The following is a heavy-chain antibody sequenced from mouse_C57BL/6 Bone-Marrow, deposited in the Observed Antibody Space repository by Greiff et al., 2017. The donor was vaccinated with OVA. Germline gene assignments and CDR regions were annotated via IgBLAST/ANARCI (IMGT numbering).Heavy chain of an antibody. Sequence: VQLKQSGTVLARPGASVKMSCKTSGYTFTSYWMHWVKQRPGQGLEWIGAIYPGNSDTSYNQKFKGKAKLTAVTSASTAYMELSSLTNEDSAVYYCTRSRYYGSLQDWYFDVWGTGTTVTVSP. J-gene: IGHJ1*03. D-gene: IGHD1-1*01. CDR2: IYPGNSDT. CDR3: TRSRYYGSLQDWYFDV. V-gene: IGHV1-5*01. CDR1: GYTFTSYW.